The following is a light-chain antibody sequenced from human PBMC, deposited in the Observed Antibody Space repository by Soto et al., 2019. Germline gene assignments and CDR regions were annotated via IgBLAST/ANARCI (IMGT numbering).Light chain of an antibody. J-gene: IGLJ3*02. CDR2: DVS. V-gene: IGLV2-14*03. CDR3: SSFTDTGTVM. CDR1: SSDVGAYHS. Sequence: QSALTQPASVSGSPGQSFTISCTGTSSDVGAYHSVSWYQQHPGKAPKLIIFDVSNRPSGVSNRFSGSKSGNTASLTISGLQAEDEADYYGSSFTDTGTVMFGGGTQLTVL.